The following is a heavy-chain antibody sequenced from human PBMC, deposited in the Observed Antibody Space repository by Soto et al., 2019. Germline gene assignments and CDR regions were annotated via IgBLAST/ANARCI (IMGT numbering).Heavy chain of an antibody. CDR3: AHTYWELRNWFDP. V-gene: IGHV2-5*02. CDR1: GFSLTTRGLG. CDR2: SYWDEDK. D-gene: IGHD1-7*01. J-gene: IGHJ5*02. Sequence: QITLTESGPPLVHPTQTLRLTCSFSGFSLTTRGLGVAWFRQPPGKALEWLAGSYWDEDKRYSQLLKTRLTVAKDTSKNQAVISMTNMDPVDTGTFYCAHTYWELRNWFDPWGQGIHVTVSS.